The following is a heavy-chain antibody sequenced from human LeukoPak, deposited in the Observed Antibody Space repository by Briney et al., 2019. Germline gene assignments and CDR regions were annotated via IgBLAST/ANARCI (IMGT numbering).Heavy chain of an antibody. CDR3: ARGYSSGLFDY. V-gene: IGHV4-30-2*01. CDR2: IYHSGST. Sequence: SETLSLTCAVSGGSISSGGYSWSWIRQPPGKGLEWIGYIYHSGSTYYNPSLKSRVTISVDRSKNQFSLKLSSVTAADTAVYYCARGYSSGLFDYWGQGTLVTVSS. J-gene: IGHJ4*02. D-gene: IGHD3-22*01. CDR1: GGSISSGGYS.